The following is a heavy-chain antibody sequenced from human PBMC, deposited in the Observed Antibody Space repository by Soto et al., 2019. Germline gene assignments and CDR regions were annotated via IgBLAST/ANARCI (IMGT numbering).Heavy chain of an antibody. CDR2: MNPNSGNT. V-gene: IGHV1-8*01. D-gene: IGHD2-21*01. CDR3: ARVPIPRPFDY. Sequence: QVQLVQSGAEVKKPGASVKVSCKASGYTFTSYDINWVRQATGQGLEWMGWMNPNSGNTGYAQKFQGRVTKTNNTSKSTAYMELTSLRSHDPAVHYCARVPIPRPFDYWGQGTPVTV. J-gene: IGHJ4*02. CDR1: GYTFTSYD.